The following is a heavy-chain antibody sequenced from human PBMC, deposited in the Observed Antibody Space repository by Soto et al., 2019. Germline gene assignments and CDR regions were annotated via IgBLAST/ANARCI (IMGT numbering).Heavy chain of an antibody. J-gene: IGHJ3*02. CDR3: ARGYYYDSSGYYQNAFDI. V-gene: IGHV1-18*04. CDR2: ISAYNGNT. D-gene: IGHD3-22*01. Sequence: VSGKGSCEASGYTFTSYGISWVRQAPGQGLEWMGWISAYNGNTNYAQKLQGRVTMTTDTSASTAYLELRSLRSDDTAVYYCARGYYYDSSGYYQNAFDIWVQGTMVTVSS. CDR1: GYTFTSYG.